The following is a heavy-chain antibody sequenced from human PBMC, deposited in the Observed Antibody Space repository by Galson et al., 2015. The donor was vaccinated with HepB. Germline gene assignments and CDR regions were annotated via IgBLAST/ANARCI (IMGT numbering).Heavy chain of an antibody. CDR2: IYSGGST. Sequence: SLRLSCAASGLTVSSNYMSWVRQAPGKGLEWVSVIYSGGSTYYADSVKGRFTISRDNSKNTLYLQMNSLRAEDTAVYYCARGLDDFWSGYFDYWGQGTLVTVSS. CDR1: GLTVSSNY. CDR3: ARGLDDFWSGYFDY. J-gene: IGHJ4*02. V-gene: IGHV3-53*01. D-gene: IGHD3-3*01.